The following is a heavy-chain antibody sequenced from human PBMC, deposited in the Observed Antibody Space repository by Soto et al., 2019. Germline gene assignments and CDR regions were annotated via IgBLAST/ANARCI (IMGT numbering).Heavy chain of an antibody. CDR1: GGSISSSSYY. CDR3: ARHTPDFWSGPDIFDP. J-gene: IGHJ5*02. D-gene: IGHD3-3*01. Sequence: QLQLQESGPGLVKPSETLSLTCTVSGGSISSSSYYWGWIRQPPGKGLEWIGSIYYSGSTYYNPSLKSRVTISVDTSKNQFSLKLSSVTAADTAVYYCARHTPDFWSGPDIFDPWGQGTLVTVSS. V-gene: IGHV4-39*01. CDR2: IYYSGST.